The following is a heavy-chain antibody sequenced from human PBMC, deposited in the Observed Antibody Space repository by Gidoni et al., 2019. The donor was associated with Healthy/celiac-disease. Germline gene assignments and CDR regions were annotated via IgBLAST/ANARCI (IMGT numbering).Heavy chain of an antibody. V-gene: IGHV3-21*01. CDR3: ARDGMGATRLFDY. J-gene: IGHJ4*02. CDR2: ISSSSSYI. D-gene: IGHD1-26*01. CDR1: GFTFSSYS. Sequence: EVQLVESGGGLVKPGGSLRLSCAASGFTFSSYSMNWVRQAPGKGLEWVSSISSSSSYIYYADSVKGRFTISRDNAKNSLYLQMNSLRAEDTAVYYCARDGMGATRLFDYWGQGTLVTVSS.